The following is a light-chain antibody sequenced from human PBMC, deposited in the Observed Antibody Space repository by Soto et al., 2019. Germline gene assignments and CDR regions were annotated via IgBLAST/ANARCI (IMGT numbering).Light chain of an antibody. CDR2: EDS. CDR1: SSDVGNYNL. V-gene: IGLV2-23*02. Sequence: QSALTQPASMSGSPGQSITVSCTGTSSDVGNYNLVSWYQQHPGKAPKLMIYEDSKRPSGVSNRFSGSKSGNTASLTISGLQAEDEADYYCCSYAGSSTFDVVFGGGTKVTVL. CDR3: CSYAGSSTFDVV. J-gene: IGLJ2*01.